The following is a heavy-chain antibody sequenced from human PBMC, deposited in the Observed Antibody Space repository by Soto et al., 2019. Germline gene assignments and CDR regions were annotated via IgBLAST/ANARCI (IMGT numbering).Heavy chain of an antibody. CDR3: ARDAAGGLFDY. CDR2: ISAYNGTT. J-gene: IGHJ4*02. D-gene: IGHD3-16*01. V-gene: IGHV1-18*01. Sequence: QVQLVQSGAEVKKPGASVKVSCKASGYTFTSYGISWVRQAPGQGLEWMGWISAYNGTTKYEQKLQGRVPMPTDTPPSTAYRELRGLRSDDTAVYYWARDAAGGLFDYWGQGTLVTVSS. CDR1: GYTFTSYG.